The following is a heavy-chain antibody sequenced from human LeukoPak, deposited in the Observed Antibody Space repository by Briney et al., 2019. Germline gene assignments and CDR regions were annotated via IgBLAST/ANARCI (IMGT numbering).Heavy chain of an antibody. J-gene: IGHJ5*02. Sequence: SETLSPTCTVSGGSISSYYWSWIRQPPGKGLEWIGYIYYSGSTNYNPSLKSRVTISVDTSKNQFSLKLSSVTAADTAVYYCASQPEYYYGSGSYYPFDPWGQGTLVTVSS. CDR2: IYYSGST. D-gene: IGHD3-10*01. CDR3: ASQPEYYYGSGSYYPFDP. CDR1: GGSISSYY. V-gene: IGHV4-59*08.